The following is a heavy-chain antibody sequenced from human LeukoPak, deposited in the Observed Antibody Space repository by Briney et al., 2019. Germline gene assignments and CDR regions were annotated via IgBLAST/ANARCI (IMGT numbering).Heavy chain of an antibody. J-gene: IGHJ6*03. D-gene: IGHD3-22*01. CDR3: ARVGTTYYYDSSGYFRGNYYYYMDV. V-gene: IGHV4-34*01. Sequence: SETLSLTCAVYGGSFSGYYWSWIRQPPGKGLEWIGEINHSGSTNYNPSLKSRVTISVDTSKNQFSLKLSSVTAADTAVYYCARVGTTYYYDSSGYFRGNYYYYMDVWGKGTTVTVSS. CDR1: GGSFSGYY. CDR2: INHSGST.